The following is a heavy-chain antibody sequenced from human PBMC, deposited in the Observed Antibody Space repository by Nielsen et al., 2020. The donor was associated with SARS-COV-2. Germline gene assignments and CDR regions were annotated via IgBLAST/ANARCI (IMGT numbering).Heavy chain of an antibody. CDR3: AKGMAPADY. Sequence: GESLKISCAASGFTFSSYGMHWVRQAPGKGLEWVAVISYDGSNKYYADSVKGRFTISRDNSKNTLYLQMNSLRAEDTAVYYCAKGMAPADYWGQGTLVTVSS. CDR1: GFTFSSYG. D-gene: IGHD5-24*01. V-gene: IGHV3-30*18. CDR2: ISYDGSNK. J-gene: IGHJ4*02.